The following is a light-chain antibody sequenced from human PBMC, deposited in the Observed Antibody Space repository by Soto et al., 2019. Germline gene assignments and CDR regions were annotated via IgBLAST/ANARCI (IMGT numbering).Light chain of an antibody. CDR1: QTVSSN. CDR2: GAS. Sequence: EIVMTQSPATLSVSPVERATLSCMASQTVSSNLAWYQQKPGQAPRLLIYGASTRATGIPARFSGSGSGTDFTLTISRLEPEDFAVYYCQQYGTSLFSFGPGTKVDIK. V-gene: IGKV3-15*01. CDR3: QQYGTSLFS. J-gene: IGKJ3*01.